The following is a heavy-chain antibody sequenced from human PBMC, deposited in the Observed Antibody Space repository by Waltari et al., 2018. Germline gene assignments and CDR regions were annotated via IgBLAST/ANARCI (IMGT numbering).Heavy chain of an antibody. CDR2: IYHSGST. CDR3: ARYCSSTSCGPHVDY. J-gene: IGHJ4*02. CDR1: GYSISSGYY. Sequence: QVQLQESGPGLVKPSETLSLTCAVSGYSISSGYYWGWIRQPPGKGLEWIGSIYHSGSTYYNPSLKSRVTISVDTSKNQFSLKLSSVTAADTAVYYCARYCSSTSCGPHVDYWGQGTLVTVSS. D-gene: IGHD2-2*01. V-gene: IGHV4-38-2*01.